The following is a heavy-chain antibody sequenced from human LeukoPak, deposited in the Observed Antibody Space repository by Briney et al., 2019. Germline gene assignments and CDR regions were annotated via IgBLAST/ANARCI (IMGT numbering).Heavy chain of an antibody. CDR3: AREYSSSSGKNAFDI. CDR1: GFKFSDHY. V-gene: IGHV3-72*01. J-gene: IGHJ3*02. Sequence: PGGSLRLSCAASGFKFSDHYIDWVRQAPGKGLEWVGRSRNKASSYTTEYAASVEGRFTISRDVSESSLYLQMNSLRTEDTAVYYCAREYSSSSGKNAFDIWGQGTMVTVSS. CDR2: SRNKASSYTT. D-gene: IGHD6-6*01.